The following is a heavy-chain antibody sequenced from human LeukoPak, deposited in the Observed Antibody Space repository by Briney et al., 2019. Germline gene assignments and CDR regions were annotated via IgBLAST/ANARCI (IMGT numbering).Heavy chain of an antibody. D-gene: IGHD3-3*01. CDR3: ARDVVRFLAGSGAFDI. CDR2: VWFDGNKK. CDR1: GFTFSDFG. V-gene: IGHV3-30*02. Sequence: GGSLRLSCAASGFTFSDFGMHWVRQSPGKGLEWVAFVWFDGNKKFYADSGKGRFTVSRDNSKNILSLQMTSLRVEDMAVYYCARDVVRFLAGSGAFDIWGRGTMVTVSS. J-gene: IGHJ3*02.